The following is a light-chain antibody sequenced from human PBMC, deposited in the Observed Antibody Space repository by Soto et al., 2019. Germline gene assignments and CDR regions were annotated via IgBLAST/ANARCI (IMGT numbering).Light chain of an antibody. Sequence: QSALTQPRSVSGSPGQSVTISCTGTSSDVGNYNYVSWYQHHPGKAPKLMIYDVNQRPSGVPDRFSGSKSGNTASLTISGLQAEDEADYYCCSYAGSYTFVVLGGGTKLTVL. J-gene: IGLJ2*01. CDR3: CSYAGSYTFVV. CDR2: DVN. V-gene: IGLV2-11*01. CDR1: SSDVGNYNY.